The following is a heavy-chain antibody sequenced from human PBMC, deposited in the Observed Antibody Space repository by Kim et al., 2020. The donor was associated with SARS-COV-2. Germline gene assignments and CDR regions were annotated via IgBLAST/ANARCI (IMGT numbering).Heavy chain of an antibody. J-gene: IGHJ3*02. CDR2: ISGSGGST. D-gene: IGHD2-15*01. CDR3: AKDFGVWPGVIVVVGNAFDI. CDR1: GFTFSSYA. Sequence: GGSLRLSCAASGFTFSSYAMSWVRQAPGKGLEWVSAISGSGGSTYYADSVKGRFTISRDNSKNTLYLQMNSLRAEDTAVYYCAKDFGVWPGVIVVVGNAFDIWGQGTMVTVSS. V-gene: IGHV3-23*01.